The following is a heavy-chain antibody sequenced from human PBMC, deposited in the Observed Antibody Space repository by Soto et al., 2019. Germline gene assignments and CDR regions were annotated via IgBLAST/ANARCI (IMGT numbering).Heavy chain of an antibody. D-gene: IGHD3-10*01. V-gene: IGHV4-59*08. CDR2: ISYSGST. J-gene: IGHJ4*02. CDR3: ARMIGSGPFDY. Sequence: QVQLQESGPGLVKPSETLSLTCTVSGGSISSYYWSWIRQTPGVRLELMGYISYSGSTKYNPSLMSRVTISVDTSKNQFSLRLRSVTAADTAVYYCARMIGSGPFDYWGQGTLVTVSS. CDR1: GGSISSYY.